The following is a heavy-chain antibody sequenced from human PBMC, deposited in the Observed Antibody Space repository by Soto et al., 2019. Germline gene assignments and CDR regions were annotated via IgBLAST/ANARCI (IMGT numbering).Heavy chain of an antibody. J-gene: IGHJ6*02. CDR1: GYTFTSYA. CDR3: AREGRDGYKIGGGMDV. CDR2: INAGNGNT. Sequence: ASVKVSCKASGYTFTSYAMHWVRQAPGQRLEWMGWINAGNGNTKYSQKFQGRVTITRDTSASTAYMELSRLRSDDTAVYYCAREGRDGYKIGGGMDVWGQGTTVTVSS. V-gene: IGHV1-3*01. D-gene: IGHD3-16*01.